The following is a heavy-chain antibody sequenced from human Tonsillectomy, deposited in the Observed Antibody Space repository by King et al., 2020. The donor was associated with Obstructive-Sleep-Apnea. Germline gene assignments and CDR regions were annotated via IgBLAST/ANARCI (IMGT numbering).Heavy chain of an antibody. CDR2: ISYDGSNK. J-gene: IGHJ4*02. V-gene: IGHV3-30*18. CDR3: AKDLHDYGGKGDY. CDR1: GFTFSSYG. D-gene: IGHD4-23*01. Sequence: VQLVESGGGVVQPGRSLRLSCAASGFTFSSYGMHWVRQAPGKGLEGVAFISYDGSNKYYADSVKGRFTISRDNSKNTLYLQMNSLRAEDTAVYYCAKDLHDYGGKGDYWGQGTLVTVSS.